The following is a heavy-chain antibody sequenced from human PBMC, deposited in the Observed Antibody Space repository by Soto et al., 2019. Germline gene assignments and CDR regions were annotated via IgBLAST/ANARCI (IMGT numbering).Heavy chain of an antibody. Sequence: PGESLKISCKGSGYSFTSYWIGWVRQMPGKGLGWMGIIYPGDSDTRYSPSFQGQVTISADKSISTAYLQWSSLKASDTAMYYCARGPRLRYDILTGYYREDYYYGMDVWGQGTTVTVSS. CDR3: ARGPRLRYDILTGYYREDYYYGMDV. V-gene: IGHV5-51*01. J-gene: IGHJ6*02. CDR2: IYPGDSDT. D-gene: IGHD3-9*01. CDR1: GYSFTSYW.